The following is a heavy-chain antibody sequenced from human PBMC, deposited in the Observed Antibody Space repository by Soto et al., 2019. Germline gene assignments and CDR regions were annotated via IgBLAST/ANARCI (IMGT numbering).Heavy chain of an antibody. CDR2: ISWNSGNI. Sequence: EVQLVESGGGLVQPGRSLRLSCVASGFTFDDYVMHWVRQVPGKGLEWVSGISWNSGNIDYADSVKGRFTISRDNAMKALYLQMTRLRPEDTALYYCARGLNAVPSYLDYWGQGTLVTVSS. J-gene: IGHJ4*02. V-gene: IGHV3-9*01. CDR1: GFTFDDYV. D-gene: IGHD1-1*01. CDR3: ARGLNAVPSYLDY.